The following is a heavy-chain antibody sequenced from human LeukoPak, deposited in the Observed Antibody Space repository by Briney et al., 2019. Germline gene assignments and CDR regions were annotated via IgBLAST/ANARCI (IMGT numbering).Heavy chain of an antibody. D-gene: IGHD4-17*01. CDR1: GFXFSNYW. CDR3: ALPLRDGDFYFDY. V-gene: IGHV3-74*01. CDR2: INRDGRST. J-gene: IGHJ4*02. Sequence: GGSLRLSCAASGFXFSNYWMHWVRQAPGKGLVWVSRINRDGRSTNYADSVKGRCTISRDNAKNTVFLQMNSLRAEDTAVYYCALPLRDGDFYFDYWGQGALVTVSS.